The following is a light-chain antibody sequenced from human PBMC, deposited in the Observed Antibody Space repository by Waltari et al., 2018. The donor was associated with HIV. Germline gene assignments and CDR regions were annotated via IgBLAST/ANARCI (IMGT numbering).Light chain of an antibody. Sequence: QSALTQPRSVSGSPGQSVTISCTGTSSDICYFDYVSWYQQDPGKAPKVIIYEVSQRPSGVPDRFTASKSGITASLTISGLQDEDEADYYCCSYAGTYTYVFGTGTTVTVL. CDR1: SSDICYFDY. J-gene: IGLJ1*01. CDR3: CSYAGTYTYV. V-gene: IGLV2-11*01. CDR2: EVS.